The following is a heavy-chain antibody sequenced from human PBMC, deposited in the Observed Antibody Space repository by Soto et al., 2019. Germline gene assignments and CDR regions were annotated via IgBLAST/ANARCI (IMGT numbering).Heavy chain of an antibody. V-gene: IGHV3-66*02. D-gene: IGHD5-12*01. J-gene: IGHJ4*02. CDR2: IHRGGTT. CDR3: ANEVLIVATTALDY. CDR1: GFTVSSNF. Sequence: GGSMRLSGAASGFTVSSNFMTWVRKAPGRGLEWVSNIHRGGTTYYADAVRGRFSVSRDNSKNALYLQMNSLIAEDTAVYYCANEVLIVATTALDYWGQGTLVTVSS.